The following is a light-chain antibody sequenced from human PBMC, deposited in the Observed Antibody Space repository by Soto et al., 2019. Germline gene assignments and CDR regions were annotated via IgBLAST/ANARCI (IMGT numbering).Light chain of an antibody. J-gene: IGKJ4*01. V-gene: IGKV3-11*01. Sequence: EIVLTQSPATLSLSPGESATLSCRASQSVSRYLSWYQQKPGQTPRLLIYDASNRAAGIPARFSGSGSGTDFTLASSSLEPEDFAVYYCQQRSNWPLTFGGGTKVEIK. CDR1: QSVSRY. CDR3: QQRSNWPLT. CDR2: DAS.